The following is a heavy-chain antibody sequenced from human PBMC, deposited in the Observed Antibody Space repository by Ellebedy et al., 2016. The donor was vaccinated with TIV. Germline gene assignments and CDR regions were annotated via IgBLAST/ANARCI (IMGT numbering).Heavy chain of an antibody. CDR1: GFTFSSYG. Sequence: PGGSLRLSCAASGFTFSSYGMHWVRQAPGKGLEWVAVIWYDGSNKYYADSVKGRFTISRDNSKNTLFLQMNSLRAEDTAVYYCARDPSQWEANCFDPWGQGTLVTVSS. J-gene: IGHJ5*02. CDR2: IWYDGSNK. V-gene: IGHV3-33*01. CDR3: ARDPSQWEANCFDP. D-gene: IGHD1-26*01.